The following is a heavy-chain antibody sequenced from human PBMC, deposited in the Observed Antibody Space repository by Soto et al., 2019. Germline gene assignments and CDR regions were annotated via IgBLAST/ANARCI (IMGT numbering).Heavy chain of an antibody. J-gene: IGHJ5*02. CDR2: IYYSGST. V-gene: IGHV4-39*01. CDR1: GGSISSSSYY. Sequence: QLQLQESGPGLVKPSETLSLTCTVSGGSISSSSYYWGWIRQPPGKGLEWIGSIYYSGSTYYNPSLKSRVTISVDTSKNQFSLKLSSVTAADTAVYYCARHPGGRYCGGDCYSSPYNWFDPWGQGTLVTVSS. CDR3: ARHPGGRYCGGDCYSSPYNWFDP. D-gene: IGHD2-21*02.